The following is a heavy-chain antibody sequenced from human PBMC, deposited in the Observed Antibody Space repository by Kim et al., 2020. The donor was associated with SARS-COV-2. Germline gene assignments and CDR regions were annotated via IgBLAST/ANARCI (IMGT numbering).Heavy chain of an antibody. CDR1: GFTVSSNY. V-gene: IGHV3-53*01. J-gene: IGHJ4*02. Sequence: GGSLTLSCAASGFTVSSNYMSWVRQAPGKGLEWVSVIYSGGSTYYADSVKGRFTISRDNSKNTLYLQMNSLRAEEPAVYYCASSLSSSGNSYAYWGRGT. D-gene: IGHD6-6*01. CDR3: ASSLSSSGNSYAY. CDR2: IYSGGST.